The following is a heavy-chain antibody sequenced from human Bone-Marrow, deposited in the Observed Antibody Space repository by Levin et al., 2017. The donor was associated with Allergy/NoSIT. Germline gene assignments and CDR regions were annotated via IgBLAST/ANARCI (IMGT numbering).Heavy chain of an antibody. Sequence: SGPTLVKPTQTLTLTCTFSGFSLSTSGVGVGWIRQPPGKALEWLALIYWDDDKRYSPSLKSRLTITKDTSKNQVVLTITNMDPVASSTYNCALLTPFLTGYRDAFDIWGQGTMVTVSS. V-gene: IGHV2-5*02. J-gene: IGHJ3*02. CDR1: GFSLSTSGVG. CDR2: IYWDDDK. CDR3: ALLTPFLTGYRDAFDI. D-gene: IGHD3-9*01.